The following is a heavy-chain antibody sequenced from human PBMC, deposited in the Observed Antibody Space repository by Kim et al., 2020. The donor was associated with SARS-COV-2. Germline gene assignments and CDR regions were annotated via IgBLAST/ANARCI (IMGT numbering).Heavy chain of an antibody. CDR2: ISYDGSNK. J-gene: IGHJ3*02. CDR1: GFTFSSYA. D-gene: IGHD2-21*02. CDR3: ARDPDCGGDCYSINDAFDI. V-gene: IGHV3-30-3*01. Sequence: GGSLRLSCAASGFTFSSYAMHWVRQAPGKGLEWVAVISYDGSNKYYADSVKGRFTISRDNSKNTLYLQMNSLRAEDTAVYYCARDPDCGGDCYSINDAFDIWGRGTMVTVSS.